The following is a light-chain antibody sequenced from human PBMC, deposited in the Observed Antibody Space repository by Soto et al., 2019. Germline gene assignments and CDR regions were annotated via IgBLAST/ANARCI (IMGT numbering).Light chain of an antibody. CDR2: GAS. CDR1: QSVRNSQ. J-gene: IGKJ1*01. Sequence: EIVLTQSPGTLSLSPGERATLSCRASQSVRNSQLAWYQQKPGQSPRLLIYGASTRATGTPDRFSGSGSGTDFTLTISRLEPDDFAIYYCQQYINYPWTFGQGTKVEIK. V-gene: IGKV3-20*01. CDR3: QQYINYPWT.